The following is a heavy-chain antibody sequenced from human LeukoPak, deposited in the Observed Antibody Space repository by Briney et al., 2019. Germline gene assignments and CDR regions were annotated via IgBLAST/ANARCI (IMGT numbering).Heavy chain of an antibody. V-gene: IGHV3-9*01. J-gene: IGHJ4*02. CDR3: AKDVVEMATMGYFDY. D-gene: IGHD5-24*01. Sequence: GGSLRLSCAASGFTFNDYAMHWVRQAPGKGLEWVSGISWNSGSIGYADSVKGRFTISRDNAKNSLYLQMNSLRAEDTGLYYCAKDVVEMATMGYFDYWGQGTLVTVSS. CDR2: ISWNSGSI. CDR1: GFTFNDYA.